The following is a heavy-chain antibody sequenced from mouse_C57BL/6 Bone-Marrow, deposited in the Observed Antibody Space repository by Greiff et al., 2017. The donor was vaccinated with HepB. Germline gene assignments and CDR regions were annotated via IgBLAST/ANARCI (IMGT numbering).Heavy chain of an antibody. CDR1: GYTFTSYW. D-gene: IGHD1-1*01. Sequence: QVQLQQSGAELVKPGASVKLSCKASGYTFTSYWMHWVKQRPGQGLEWIGMIHPNSGSTNYNEKFKSKATLTVDKSSSTAYMQLSSLTSEDSAVYYCASSPYYYGSSFFDYWGQGTTLTVSS. V-gene: IGHV1-64*01. J-gene: IGHJ2*01. CDR2: IHPNSGST. CDR3: ASSPYYYGSSFFDY.